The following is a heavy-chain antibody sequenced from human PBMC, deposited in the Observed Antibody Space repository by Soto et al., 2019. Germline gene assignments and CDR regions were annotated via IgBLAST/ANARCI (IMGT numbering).Heavy chain of an antibody. D-gene: IGHD4-17*01. V-gene: IGHV3-30-3*01. J-gene: IGHJ4*02. CDR2: ISYDGSNK. CDR1: GFTFSSYA. Sequence: GGSLRLSCAASGFTFSSYATHWVRQAPGKGLEWVAVISYDGSNKYYADSVKGRFTISRDNSKNTLYLQMNSLRAEDTAVYYCARDHESTVTTFGYWGQGTLVTVSS. CDR3: ARDHESTVTTFGY.